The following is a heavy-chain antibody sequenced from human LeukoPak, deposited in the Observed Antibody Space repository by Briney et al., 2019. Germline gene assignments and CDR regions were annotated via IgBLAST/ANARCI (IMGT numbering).Heavy chain of an antibody. D-gene: IGHD4-17*01. CDR2: IYYSGGI. V-gene: IGHV4-28*05. CDR3: ARISTETTVTAFDY. Sequence: PSDTLSLTCAVSGYSISTSNYWVWIRQPPGKGPEWIGHIYYSGGIYYNPSLKSRVTMSVDTSKNQFSLKLSSVTAVDTAVYYCARISTETTVTAFDYWGQGTLVTVSS. J-gene: IGHJ4*02. CDR1: GYSISTSNY.